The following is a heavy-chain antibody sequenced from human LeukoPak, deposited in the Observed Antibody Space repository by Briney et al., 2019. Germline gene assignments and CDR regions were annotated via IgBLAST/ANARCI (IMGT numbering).Heavy chain of an antibody. CDR1: GLTLSSYW. CDR3: AKDLHYGSADY. J-gene: IGHJ4*02. CDR2: INNDGSIT. V-gene: IGHV3-74*01. D-gene: IGHD3-10*01. Sequence: GGPLSLSCAASGLTLSSYWMHWVRQDPGKGLVWVSHINNDGSITNYADSVKGRFTISRDNAKNTLYLQMNSLRAEDTAVYYCAKDLHYGSADYWGQGTLVTVSS.